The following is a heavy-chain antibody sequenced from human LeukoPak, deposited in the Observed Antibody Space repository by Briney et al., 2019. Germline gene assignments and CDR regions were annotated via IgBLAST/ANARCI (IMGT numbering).Heavy chain of an antibody. CDR3: ARHPEAVGSGYAYFDY. Sequence: SETLSPTCTVSGGSISSSSYYWGWIRQPPGKGLEWIGSMYYSGSTYYSPSLKSRVTISVDTSKNQFSLKLSSVTAADTAEYYCARHPEAVGSGYAYFDYWGQGTLVTVSS. CDR1: GGSISSSSYY. D-gene: IGHD3-22*01. CDR2: MYYSGST. V-gene: IGHV4-39*01. J-gene: IGHJ4*02.